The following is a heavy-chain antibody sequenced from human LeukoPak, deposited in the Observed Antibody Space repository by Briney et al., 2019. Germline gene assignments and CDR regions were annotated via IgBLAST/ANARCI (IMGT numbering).Heavy chain of an antibody. CDR2: IKSKTDGGTT. V-gene: IGHV3-15*01. J-gene: IGHJ5*02. D-gene: IGHD6-19*01. CDR3: AKALVAVTNWFDP. CDR1: GFTFSDAW. Sequence: GGSLRLSCAASGFTFSDAWMSWVRQAPGKGLEWVGHIKSKTDGGTTDYAASVKGRFTISRDDSKNTLYLQMNSLKTEDTAVYYCAKALVAVTNWFDPWGQGTLVTVSS.